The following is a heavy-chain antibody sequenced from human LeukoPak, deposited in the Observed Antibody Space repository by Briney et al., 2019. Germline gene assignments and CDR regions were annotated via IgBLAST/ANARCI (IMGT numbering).Heavy chain of an antibody. J-gene: IGHJ4*02. Sequence: PGGPLSLSCAAPGFTFSSYSINWVRQAPGKGLEWVSYISSGSSTIYYADSVKGRFTISRDNAKNSLYLQMNSLRAEDTAVYYCARGKIYIDYWGQGTLVTVSS. CDR1: GFTFSSYS. V-gene: IGHV3-48*01. CDR2: ISSGSSTI. CDR3: ARGKIYIDY.